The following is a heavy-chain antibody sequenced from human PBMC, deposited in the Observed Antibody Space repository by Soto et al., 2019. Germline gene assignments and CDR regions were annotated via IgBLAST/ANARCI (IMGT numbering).Heavy chain of an antibody. J-gene: IGHJ4*02. V-gene: IGHV3-23*01. CDR1: GFTFSNYA. D-gene: IGHD1-7*01. CDR3: AKDRSAGTTTNYYFDY. Sequence: ESGGGLVQPGGSLRLSCAASGFTFSNYAMTWVRQAPGKGLEWVSGISGSGGSTYYADSVKGRFTISRDNSENTLYLQMNSLRAEDTAIYYCAKDRSAGTTTNYYFDYWGQGTLVTVSS. CDR2: ISGSGGST.